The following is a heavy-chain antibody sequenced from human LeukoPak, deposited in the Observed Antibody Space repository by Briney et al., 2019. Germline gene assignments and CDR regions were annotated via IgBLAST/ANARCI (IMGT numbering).Heavy chain of an antibody. CDR3: GKNRYSGSLSPFDI. CDR2: ISGGGGNT. D-gene: IGHD1-26*01. CDR1: GFAFSSYA. V-gene: IGHV3-23*01. Sequence: GGSLRLSCAASGFAFSSYAMSWVRQAPGKGLEWVSAISGGGGNTYYADSVKGRFTISRDNSKNTLYLQMNSLRAEDTAVYYCGKNRYSGSLSPFDIWGQGTMVTVSS. J-gene: IGHJ3*02.